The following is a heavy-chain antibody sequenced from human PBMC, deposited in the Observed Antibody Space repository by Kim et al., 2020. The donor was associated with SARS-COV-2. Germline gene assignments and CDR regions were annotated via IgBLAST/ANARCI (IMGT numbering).Heavy chain of an antibody. V-gene: IGHV3-11*06. J-gene: IGHJ4*02. CDR3: ARGQGTNYYDSSGCMDC. Sequence: VKGRFTISRDNAKNSLYLQMNSRRVEDTAVYYCARGQGTNYYDSSGCMDCWGQGTLVTVSS. D-gene: IGHD3-22*01.